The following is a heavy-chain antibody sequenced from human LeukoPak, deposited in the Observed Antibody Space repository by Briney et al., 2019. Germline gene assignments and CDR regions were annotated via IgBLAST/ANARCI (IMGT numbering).Heavy chain of an antibody. J-gene: IGHJ6*03. D-gene: IGHD2-2*01. V-gene: IGHV3-21*01. CDR2: ISSSSSYI. CDR1: GFTFSTYG. Sequence: PGGSLRLSCAASGFTFSTYGVYWVGQAPGKGLEWVASISSSSSYIYYADSVKGRFTISRDNAKNSLYLQMNSLRAEDTAVYYCARVGRGSTSWDYYYYMDVWGKGTTVTVSS. CDR3: ARVGRGSTSWDYYYYMDV.